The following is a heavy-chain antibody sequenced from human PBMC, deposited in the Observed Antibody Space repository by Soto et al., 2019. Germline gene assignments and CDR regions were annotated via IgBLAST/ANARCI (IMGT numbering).Heavy chain of an antibody. CDR2: IYPGDSDT. V-gene: IGHV5-51*01. J-gene: IGHJ5*02. CDR1: GYIFTSYW. CDR3: ARGYCTTTICDPWFDP. D-gene: IGHD2-2*01. Sequence: GESLKISCTGVGYIFTSYWIAWVRQMPGKGPEWMGIIYPGDSDTRYSPSFQGQVTISADKSITTAYLQWSSLKASDTAMYYCARGYCTTTICDPWFDPWGQGTLVTVSS.